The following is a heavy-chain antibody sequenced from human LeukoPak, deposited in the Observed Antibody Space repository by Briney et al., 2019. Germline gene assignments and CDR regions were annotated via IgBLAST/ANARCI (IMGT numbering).Heavy chain of an antibody. CDR1: GFTFSSYA. Sequence: GGSLRLSCPASGFTFSSYAMHWVRQAPGKGLEYVSAISSNGGSTYYANSVKGRFTISRDYSKNTLYLQMGSLRAEDMAVYYCARSPTSGYSYVYFDYWGQGTLVTVSS. V-gene: IGHV3-64*01. D-gene: IGHD5-18*01. CDR2: ISSNGGST. CDR3: ARSPTSGYSYVYFDY. J-gene: IGHJ4*02.